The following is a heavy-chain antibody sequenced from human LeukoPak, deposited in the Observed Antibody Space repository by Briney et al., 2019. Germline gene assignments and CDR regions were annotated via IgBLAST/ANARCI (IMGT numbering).Heavy chain of an antibody. V-gene: IGHV1-46*01. J-gene: IGHJ6*03. Sequence: ASVKVSCKASGYTFTSYYMHWVRQAPGQGLEWMGVINPTGGSTSYSQKFQGRVTMTRDTSTSTVYMELSSLRSEDTAVYYCARVGDELGYYYYYYYYMDVWGKGTTVTVSS. CDR2: INPTGGST. CDR3: ARVGDELGYYYYYYYYMDV. D-gene: IGHD7-27*01. CDR1: GYTFTSYY.